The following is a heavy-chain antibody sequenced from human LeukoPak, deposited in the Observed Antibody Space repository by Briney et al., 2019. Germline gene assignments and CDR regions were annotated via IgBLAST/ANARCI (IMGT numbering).Heavy chain of an antibody. CDR3: TTTWRIQLWLI. CDR1: GFTFSNAW. J-gene: IGHJ4*02. D-gene: IGHD5-18*01. CDR2: IKSKTDGGTT. Sequence: GGSLRLSCAASGFTFSNAWMSWVRQAPGKGLEWVGRIKSKTDGGTTDYAAPVRGRFTISRDDSKNTLYLQMNSLKTEDTAVYYCTTTWRIQLWLIWGQGTLVTVSS. V-gene: IGHV3-15*01.